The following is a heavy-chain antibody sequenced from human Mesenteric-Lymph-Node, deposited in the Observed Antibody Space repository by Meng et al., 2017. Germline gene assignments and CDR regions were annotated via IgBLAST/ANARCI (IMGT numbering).Heavy chain of an antibody. D-gene: IGHD3-10*01. CDR2: IYHSGST. V-gene: IGHV4-39*01. Sequence: HPQLKESSPERVQLSEALPLTCTFSGGSIIRNGYYWDWVCQPPGKGLEWIGAIYHSGSTSYNPSLQSRVTMFVDTSKNQFSLMLTSVTATDTAVYYCARRRGGSGRDCWGQGTLVTVSS. CDR1: GGSIIRNGYY. CDR3: ARRRGGSGRDC. J-gene: IGHJ4*02.